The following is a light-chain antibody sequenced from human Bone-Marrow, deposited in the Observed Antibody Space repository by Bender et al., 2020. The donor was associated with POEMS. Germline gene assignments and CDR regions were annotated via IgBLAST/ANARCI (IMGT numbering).Light chain of an antibody. J-gene: IGLJ2*01. V-gene: IGLV3-1*01. CDR1: DLGDQY. CDR2: QDT. Sequence: SYEVTQPPSVSVSPGQTASITCSGDDLGDQYVAWYQQKPGQSPVLVIYQDTKRPSGIPERFSGSNSGNTATLTISGTQAMDEANYYCQAWDTYAVVFGGETKLTVL. CDR3: QAWDTYAVV.